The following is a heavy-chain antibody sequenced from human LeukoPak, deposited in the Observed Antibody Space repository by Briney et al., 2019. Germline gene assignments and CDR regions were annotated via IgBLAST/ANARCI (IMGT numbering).Heavy chain of an antibody. Sequence: SDTLSLTCTVSGGSVSSGSYYWSWIRQPPGKGLEWIGYIFYSGSTKYNPSLKSRVTISADTSKNQFSLKLSSVTAADTAVYFCSRAVASIAAYYNWGQGTLVTVSS. CDR3: SRAVASIAAYYN. CDR2: IFYSGST. D-gene: IGHD6-6*01. CDR1: GGSVSSGSYY. J-gene: IGHJ4*02. V-gene: IGHV4-61*01.